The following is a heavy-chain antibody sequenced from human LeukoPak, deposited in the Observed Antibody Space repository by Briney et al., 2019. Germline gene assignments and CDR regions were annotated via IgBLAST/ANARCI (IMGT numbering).Heavy chain of an antibody. CDR1: GGSISSYY. V-gene: IGHV4-59*08. CDR3: ANGVVPAAIYY. J-gene: IGHJ4*02. D-gene: IGHD2-2*02. Sequence: PSETLSLTCTVSGGSISSYYWSWIRQPPGKGLEGIGYIYYSGSTNYNPSLKSRVTISVDTSKNQLSLKLSSVTAADTAVYYCANGVVPAAIYYWGQGTLVTVSS. CDR2: IYYSGST.